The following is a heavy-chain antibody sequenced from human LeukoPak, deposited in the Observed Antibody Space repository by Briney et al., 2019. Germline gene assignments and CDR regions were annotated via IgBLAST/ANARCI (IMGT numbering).Heavy chain of an antibody. V-gene: IGHV3-15*01. J-gene: IGHJ3*02. CDR2: IKSKTDGGTT. Sequence: PGRSLRLSCAASGFTFSSYAMNWVRQAPGKGLDWVGRIKSKTDGGTTDYAAPVKGRFTISRDDSKNTLYLQMNSLKTEDTAVFYCTTQYSSGWYVAFDIWGQGTMVTVSS. CDR1: GFTFSSYA. D-gene: IGHD6-19*01. CDR3: TTQYSSGWYVAFDI.